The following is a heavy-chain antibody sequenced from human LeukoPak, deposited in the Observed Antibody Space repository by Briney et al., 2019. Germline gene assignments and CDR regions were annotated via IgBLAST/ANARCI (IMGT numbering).Heavy chain of an antibody. CDR2: ISYDGSNK. CDR1: GFTFSSYA. CDR3: AREDGYNWIDY. Sequence: GGSLRLSCAASGFTFSSYAMHWVRQAPGKGLEWVAVISYDGSNKYYADSVKGRFTISRDNSKNTLYLQMNSLRAEDTAVYYCAREDGYNWIDYWGQGTLVTVSS. D-gene: IGHD5-24*01. J-gene: IGHJ4*02. V-gene: IGHV3-30-3*01.